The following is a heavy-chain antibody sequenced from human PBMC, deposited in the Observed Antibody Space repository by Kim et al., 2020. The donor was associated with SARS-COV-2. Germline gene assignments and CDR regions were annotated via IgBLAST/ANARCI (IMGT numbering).Heavy chain of an antibody. CDR2: IFHSGST. V-gene: IGHV4-39*01. D-gene: IGHD3-10*01. CDR3: ARRPDFYASGTFLDD. J-gene: IGHJ4*01. Sequence: SETLSLTCSVSGDSISRSNYYWGWIRQPPGKGLEWIGSIFHSGSTNYNPSLKSRVTISVYTSNNFFSLELRSVTASDTAAYYCARRPDFYASGTFLDDWG. CDR1: GDSISRSNYY.